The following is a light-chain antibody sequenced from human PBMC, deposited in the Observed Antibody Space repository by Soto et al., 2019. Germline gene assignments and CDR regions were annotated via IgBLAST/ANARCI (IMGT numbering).Light chain of an antibody. J-gene: IGKJ1*01. V-gene: IGKV3-20*01. Sequence: PGERATLSCRASQSVSSSYLAWYQQKPGQAPRLLIYGTSSRATGIPDRFSGSGSGTDFTLTISRLEPEDFAVFYCQQYGSSPWTFGQGTKVEIK. CDR3: QQYGSSPWT. CDR1: QSVSSSY. CDR2: GTS.